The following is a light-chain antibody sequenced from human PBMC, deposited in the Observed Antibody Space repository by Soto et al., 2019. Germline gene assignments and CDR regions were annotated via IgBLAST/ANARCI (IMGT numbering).Light chain of an antibody. Sequence: QSALTQPASVSGSPGQSITISCTGTTSDVGGYNFVSWYQLHPGKAPKLMIFEVSNRPSGVSNRFSGSKSGNTASLTISGLQAEDEAEYYCSSYTSSGTRVFGTGTKLTVL. V-gene: IGLV2-14*01. CDR2: EVS. CDR1: TSDVGGYNF. CDR3: SSYTSSGTRV. J-gene: IGLJ1*01.